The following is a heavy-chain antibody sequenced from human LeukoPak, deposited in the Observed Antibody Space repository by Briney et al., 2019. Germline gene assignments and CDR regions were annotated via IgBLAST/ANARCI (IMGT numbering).Heavy chain of an antibody. D-gene: IGHD3-10*01. CDR3: ARERWFGELSEAFDI. V-gene: IGHV4-59*01. CDR1: GGSISSYY. J-gene: IGHJ3*02. CDR2: IYYSGST. Sequence: SETLSLTCTVSGGSISSYYWSWIRQPPGKGLEWIGYIYYSGSTNYNPSLKSRVTISVDTSKNQFSLKLSSVTAADTAVYYCARERWFGELSEAFDIWGQGTMVTVSS.